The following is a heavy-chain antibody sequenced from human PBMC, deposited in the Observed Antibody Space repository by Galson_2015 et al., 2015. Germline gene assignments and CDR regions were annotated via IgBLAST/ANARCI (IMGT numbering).Heavy chain of an antibody. D-gene: IGHD3-10*02. CDR2: INPDGGVT. Sequence: LRLSCAASGLTFSNLWMSWVRQAPGKGLEWVANINPDGGVTSYVDSVKGRFTISRDNAKDSLFLQMNSLRAEDTAVYYCAKGVLWGQGTLVTVSS. CDR1: GLTFSNLW. CDR3: AKGVL. J-gene: IGHJ4*02. V-gene: IGHV3-7*03.